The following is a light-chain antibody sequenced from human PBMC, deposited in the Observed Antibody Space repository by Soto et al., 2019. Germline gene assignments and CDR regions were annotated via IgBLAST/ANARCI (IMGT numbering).Light chain of an antibody. Sequence: QSALTQPASVSGSPGQSITISCTGTSSDVGSYNLVSWYQQHPGKAPKLMIYEGSKRPSGVSNRFSGSKSGNTASLTISGLQSEDEADYYCCSYAGSCTIEVVFGGGTQLTVL. V-gene: IGLV2-23*03. CDR1: SSDVGSYNL. J-gene: IGLJ2*01. CDR3: CSYAGSCTIEVV. CDR2: EGS.